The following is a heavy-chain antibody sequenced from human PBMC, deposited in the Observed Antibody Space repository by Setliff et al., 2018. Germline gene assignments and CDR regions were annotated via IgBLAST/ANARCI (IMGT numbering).Heavy chain of an antibody. CDR3: ATEMGLKHLDY. J-gene: IGHJ4*02. CDR2: INPNSGGT. D-gene: IGHD1-26*01. Sequence: GPPVKVSCKASGYTFTGYYIHWVRQAPGQGLEWMGYINPNSGGTSSAQNFQGRVTITRDTSIDTAFMELSRLTSDDTAMYYCATEMGLKHLDYWGQGTLVTVSS. CDR1: GYTFTGYY. V-gene: IGHV1-2*02.